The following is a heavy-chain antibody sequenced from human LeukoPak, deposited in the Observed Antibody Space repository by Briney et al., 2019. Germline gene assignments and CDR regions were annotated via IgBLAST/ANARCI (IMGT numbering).Heavy chain of an antibody. CDR1: GFTFSGYT. J-gene: IGHJ4*02. Sequence: GGSLRLSCAASGFTFSGYTMNWVRQAPGKGLEWVSSIRTSSSYIYYADSVKGRFTISRDNSMSTVYLQRNSLRAEDTAVYYCTRERISGIAAFDYWGQGTLVTVSS. V-gene: IGHV3-21*01. D-gene: IGHD6-13*01. CDR3: TRERISGIAAFDY. CDR2: IRTSSSYI.